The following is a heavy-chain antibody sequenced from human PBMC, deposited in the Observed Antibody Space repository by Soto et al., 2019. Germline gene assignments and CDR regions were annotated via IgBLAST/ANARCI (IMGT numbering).Heavy chain of an antibody. V-gene: IGHV1-18*01. CDR2: ISAYNGNT. Sequence: QVQLVQSGAEVKKPGASVKVSCKASGYTFTSYGISWVRQAPGQGLEWMGWISAYNGNTNYAQKLQGRVTMTTDTSTSTAYKELRSLRSDDTAVYYCARFVGSYYDPLYFDYWGQGTLVTVSS. CDR1: GYTFTSYG. CDR3: ARFVGSYYDPLYFDY. J-gene: IGHJ4*02. D-gene: IGHD1-26*01.